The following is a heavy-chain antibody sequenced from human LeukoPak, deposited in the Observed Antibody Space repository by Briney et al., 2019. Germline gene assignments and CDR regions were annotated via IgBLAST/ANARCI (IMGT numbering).Heavy chain of an antibody. V-gene: IGHV3-21*01. CDR3: AREWELLDDAFDI. J-gene: IGHJ3*02. CDR1: GFTFSSYS. Sequence: GGSLRLSCAASGFTFSSYSMNWVRQAPGKGLEWVSSISSSSSYIYYADSVKGRFTISRDNAKNSLYLQMNSPRAEDTAVYYCAREWELLDDAFDIWGQGTMVTVSS. D-gene: IGHD1-26*01. CDR2: ISSSSSYI.